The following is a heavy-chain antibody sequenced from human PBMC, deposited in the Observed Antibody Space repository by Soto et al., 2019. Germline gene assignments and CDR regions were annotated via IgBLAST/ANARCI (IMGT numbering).Heavy chain of an antibody. Sequence: GASVKVSCKASGYTFTSYAMHWVRQAPGQRLEWMGWINAGNGNTKYSQKFQGRVTITRDTSASTAYMELSSLRSEDTAVYYWARAYGRNMFDAFDIWGQGTMVTVSS. CDR1: GYTFTSYA. CDR3: ARAYGRNMFDAFDI. V-gene: IGHV1-3*01. CDR2: INAGNGNT. J-gene: IGHJ3*02. D-gene: IGHD4-17*01.